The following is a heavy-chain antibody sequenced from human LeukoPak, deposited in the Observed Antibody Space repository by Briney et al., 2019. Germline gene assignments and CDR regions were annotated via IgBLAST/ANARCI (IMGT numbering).Heavy chain of an antibody. Sequence: PGGSLRLSCAASGFTFSNYAMSWVRQAPGKGLEWVSAITGSGGSTYYADSVKGRFTISRDNSKNTLYLQMNSLRAEDTAVYYCAKEKLTAPYYGMDVWGQGTTVTVSS. D-gene: IGHD5-24*01. V-gene: IGHV3-23*01. CDR3: AKEKLTAPYYGMDV. J-gene: IGHJ6*02. CDR2: ITGSGGST. CDR1: GFTFSNYA.